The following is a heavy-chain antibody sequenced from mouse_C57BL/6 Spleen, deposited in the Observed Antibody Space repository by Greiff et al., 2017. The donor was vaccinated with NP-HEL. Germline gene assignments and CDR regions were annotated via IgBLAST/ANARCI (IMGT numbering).Heavy chain of an antibody. D-gene: IGHD2-1*01. V-gene: IGHV1-82*01. CDR2: IYPGDGDT. CDR1: GYAFSSSW. Sequence: QVQLKQSGPELVKPGASVKISCKASGYAFSSSWMNWVKQRPGKGLEWIGRIYPGDGDTNYNGKFKGKATLTADKSSSTAYMQLSSLTSEDSAVYFCARDLQGYFDVWGTGATVTVSS. CDR3: ARDLQGYFDV. J-gene: IGHJ1*03.